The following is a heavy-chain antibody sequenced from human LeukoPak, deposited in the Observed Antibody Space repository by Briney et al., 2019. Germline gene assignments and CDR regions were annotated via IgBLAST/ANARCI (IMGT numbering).Heavy chain of an antibody. J-gene: IGHJ4*02. CDR2: IYTSGST. Sequence: KASETLSLTCSVSGGSISSYYWSWIRQPAGKGLEWIGRIYTSGSTNYNPSLKSRVSISLDTSKKQFSLKLTSVTAADTAVYYCARLGRTAGIYYFDYWGQGTLVTVSS. CDR3: ARLGRTAGIYYFDY. V-gene: IGHV4-4*07. CDR1: GGSISSYY. D-gene: IGHD6-13*01.